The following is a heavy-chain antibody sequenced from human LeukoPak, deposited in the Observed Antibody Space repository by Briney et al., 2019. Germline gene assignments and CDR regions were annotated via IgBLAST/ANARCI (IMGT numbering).Heavy chain of an antibody. CDR2: IKEDGSEK. CDR1: GFTFSSYW. D-gene: IGHD5-18*01. Sequence: GGSLRLSCAASGFTFSSYWMSWVRQAPGKGLEWVANIKEDGSEKYYVDSVKGRFTISRDNAKNPLYLQMNSLRAEDTAVYYCARRLSGYSYGYGDYWGQGTLVTVSS. CDR3: ARRLSGYSYGYGDY. J-gene: IGHJ4*02. V-gene: IGHV3-7*01.